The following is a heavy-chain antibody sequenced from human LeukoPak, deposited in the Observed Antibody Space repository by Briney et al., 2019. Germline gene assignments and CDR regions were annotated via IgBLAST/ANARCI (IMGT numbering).Heavy chain of an antibody. CDR2: MNPNSGNT. CDR3: ARSPGPADY. CDR1: GCTFTSHD. V-gene: IGHV1-8*01. J-gene: IGHJ4*02. Sequence: GASVKVSCKASGCTFTSHDIDWVRQATGQGLEWMGWMNPNSGNTGYAQKFQGRVTMTRNTSITTAYMELSSLRSEDTAVYYCARSPGPADYWGQGTLVTVSS.